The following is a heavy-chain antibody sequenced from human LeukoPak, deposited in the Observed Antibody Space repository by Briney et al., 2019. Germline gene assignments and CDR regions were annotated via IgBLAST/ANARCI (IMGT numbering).Heavy chain of an antibody. J-gene: IGHJ4*02. V-gene: IGHV3-72*01. CDR3: ARAYTSGWYSPGY. D-gene: IGHD6-19*01. Sequence: PGGSLRLSXAASGFTFSDHYMDWVRQAPGKGLEWVGRSRNKANSYTTDYAASVKGRFTISRDDSKNSLYLQMNSLKTEDTAVYYCARAYTSGWYSPGYWGQGTLSPSPQ. CDR2: SRNKANSYTT. CDR1: GFTFSDHY.